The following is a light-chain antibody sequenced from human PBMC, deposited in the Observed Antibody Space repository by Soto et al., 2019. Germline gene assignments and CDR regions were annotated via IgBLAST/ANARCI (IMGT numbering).Light chain of an antibody. CDR1: QSASSSY. CDR2: GAS. V-gene: IGKV3-20*01. CDR3: HQYCSSPSYT. J-gene: IGKJ2*01. Sequence: EIVLTQSPGTLSLSPGERATLSCRASQSASSSYLAWYQQKPGQAPRLLIYGASSRATGIPDRFSGSGSGTDFTLTISRLEPEDFSVYYCHQYCSSPSYTFGQGTKLEIK.